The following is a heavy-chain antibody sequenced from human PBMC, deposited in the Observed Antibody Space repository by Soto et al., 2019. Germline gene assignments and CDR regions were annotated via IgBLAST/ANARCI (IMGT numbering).Heavy chain of an antibody. CDR2: IIPILGIA. J-gene: IGHJ6*03. V-gene: IGHV1-69*02. CDR3: AARPSQYYYYHMGG. Sequence: SVKVSCTASGGTFSSYTISWVRQAPGQGLEWMGRIIPILGIANYAQKFQGRVTITADKSTSTAYMELSSLRSEDTAGYYWAARPSQYYYYHMGGWGKGTPV. CDR1: GGTFSSYT.